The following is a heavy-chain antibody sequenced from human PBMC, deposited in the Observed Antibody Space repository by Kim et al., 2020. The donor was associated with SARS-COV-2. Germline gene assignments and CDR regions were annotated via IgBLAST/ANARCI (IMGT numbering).Heavy chain of an antibody. V-gene: IGHV3-23*01. J-gene: IGHJ4*02. CDR2: ISGSGGST. Sequence: GGSLRLSCAASGFTFSSYAMSWVRQAPGKGLEWVSAISGSGGSTYYADSVKGRFTISRDNSKNTLYLQMNSLRAEDTAVYYCAKDGLWGLYGDYGYFDYWGQGTLVTVSS. CDR3: AKDGLWGLYGDYGYFDY. D-gene: IGHD4-17*01. CDR1: GFTFSSYA.